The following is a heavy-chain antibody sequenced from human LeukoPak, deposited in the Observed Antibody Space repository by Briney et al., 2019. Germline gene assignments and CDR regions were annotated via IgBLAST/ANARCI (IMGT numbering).Heavy chain of an antibody. J-gene: IGHJ4*02. CDR1: AYTFTGYY. CDR2: IEGNSGGT. V-gene: IGHV1-2*02. Sequence: ASVKVSCKASAYTFTGYYMHWGRHAAGEGVEWMGWIEGNSGGTNYGQKFQGRVTMTRDTSIRAAYRELSRLRADDSAVYYCARECGVVVNAIEGFDYWGRGTLVTVS. CDR3: ARECGVVVNAIEGFDY. D-gene: IGHD2-21*01.